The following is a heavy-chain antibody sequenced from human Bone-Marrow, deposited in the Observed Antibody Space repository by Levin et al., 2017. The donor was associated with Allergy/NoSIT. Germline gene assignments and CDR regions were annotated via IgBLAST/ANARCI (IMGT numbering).Heavy chain of an antibody. V-gene: IGHV4-59*01. Sequence: SETLSLTCTVSGDSISRYYWSWIRQPPGKGLEWIGYIYYSGSTNYNPSLKSRVTISVDTSKNQFSLDLNFVTAADTAVYYCARDAQTSPTRNYGMDIWGQGTTVTVSS. CDR3: ARDAQTSPTRNYGMDI. J-gene: IGHJ6*02. CDR1: GDSISRYY. CDR2: IYYSGST.